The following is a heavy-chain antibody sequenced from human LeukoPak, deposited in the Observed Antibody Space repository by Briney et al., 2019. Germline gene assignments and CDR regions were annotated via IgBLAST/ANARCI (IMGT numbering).Heavy chain of an antibody. Sequence: PSQTLSLTCTVSGGSISSGSYYWSWIRQPAGKGLEWIGRIYTSGSTNYNPSLKSRVTISVDTSKNQFSLKLSSVTAADTAVYYCARGYRSGTPWDIWGQGTMVTVSS. CDR1: GGSISSGSYY. V-gene: IGHV4-61*02. J-gene: IGHJ3*02. CDR2: IYTSGST. D-gene: IGHD3-10*01. CDR3: ARGYRSGTPWDI.